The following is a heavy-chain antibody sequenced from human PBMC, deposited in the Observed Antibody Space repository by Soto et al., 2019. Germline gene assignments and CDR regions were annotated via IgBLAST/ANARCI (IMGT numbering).Heavy chain of an antibody. J-gene: IGHJ6*02. D-gene: IGHD1-7*01. CDR1: GGTFSSYA. Sequence: QVQLVQSGAEVKKPGSSVKVSCKASGGTFSSYAISWVRQAPGQGLEWMGGIIPIFGTANYAKKFQGRVTITADESTGTAYMELSSLRSEDTAVYDCASVLELHYYYGMDVWGQGTTVSVSS. CDR3: ASVLELHYYYGMDV. V-gene: IGHV1-69*12. CDR2: IIPIFGTA.